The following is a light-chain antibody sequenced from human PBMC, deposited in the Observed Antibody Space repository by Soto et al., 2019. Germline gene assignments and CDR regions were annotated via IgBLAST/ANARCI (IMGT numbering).Light chain of an antibody. V-gene: IGKV3-20*01. CDR2: GAS. J-gene: IGKJ2*01. CDR1: QSVSSSY. CDR3: QQYGSSPPFT. Sequence: EIVLTQSPGTLSLSPGERGTLSSRASQSVSSSYLAWYQRKPGQAPRLLIYGASSRATGIPDRFSGSGSGADFILTISRLEPDDFAVFYCQQYGSSPPFTFGQGTELEI.